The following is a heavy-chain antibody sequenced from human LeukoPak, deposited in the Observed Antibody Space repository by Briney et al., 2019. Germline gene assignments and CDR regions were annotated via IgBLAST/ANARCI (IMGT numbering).Heavy chain of an antibody. CDR2: IYYSGST. CDR1: GGSISSYY. D-gene: IGHD3-9*01. J-gene: IGHJ5*02. V-gene: IGHV4-59*01. Sequence: SETLSLTCTVSGGSISSYYWSWIRQPPGKGLEWIGYIYYSGSTNYNPSLKSRVTISVDTSKNQFSLKLSSVTAADTAVYYCARGIDILTGYTTFDPWGQGTLVTVSS. CDR3: ARGIDILTGYTTFDP.